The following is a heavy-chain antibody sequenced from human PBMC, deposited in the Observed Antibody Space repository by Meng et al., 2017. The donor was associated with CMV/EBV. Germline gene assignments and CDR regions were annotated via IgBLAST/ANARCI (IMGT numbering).Heavy chain of an antibody. V-gene: IGHV4-30-4*08. Sequence: SETLSLTCTVSGGSISSGDYYWSWIRQPPGKGLEWIGYIYYSGNTYYNPSLKSRVTITVDTSKNQFALKLSSVTAADTAVYYCARVRGAFGGVIVSLGFDYWGQGTLVTVSS. CDR3: ARVRGAFGGVIVSLGFDY. D-gene: IGHD3-16*02. J-gene: IGHJ4*02. CDR1: GGSISSGDYY. CDR2: IYYSGNT.